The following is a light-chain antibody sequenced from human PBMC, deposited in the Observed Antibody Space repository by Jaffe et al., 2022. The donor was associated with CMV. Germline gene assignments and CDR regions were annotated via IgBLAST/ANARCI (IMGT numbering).Light chain of an antibody. J-gene: IGLJ2*01. CDR1: SSNIGKNY. CDR2: DNS. Sequence: QSMLTQPPSVSAAPGQKVTISCSGSSSNIGKNYVSWYQQLPGRAPKFLIFDNSRRPSGIPDRFSGSKSGTSATLAITGLQTGDEADYYCGTWDSSLNGGVFGGGTKLTVL. CDR3: GTWDSSLNGGV. V-gene: IGLV1-51*01.